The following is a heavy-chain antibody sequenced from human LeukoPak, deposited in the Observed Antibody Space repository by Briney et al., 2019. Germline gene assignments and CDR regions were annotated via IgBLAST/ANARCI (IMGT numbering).Heavy chain of an antibody. CDR1: GFTCSSYE. Sequence: GGSLRLSSAAAGFTCSSYEMNWVRQAPGKGLEWVSAISGSGGSTYYADSVKGRFTISRDNSKNMLYLQMNSLRAEDTAVYYCAKDHRGRGYSAQFDYWGQGTLVTVSS. D-gene: IGHD5-18*01. J-gene: IGHJ4*02. CDR3: AKDHRGRGYSAQFDY. CDR2: ISGSGGST. V-gene: IGHV3-23*01.